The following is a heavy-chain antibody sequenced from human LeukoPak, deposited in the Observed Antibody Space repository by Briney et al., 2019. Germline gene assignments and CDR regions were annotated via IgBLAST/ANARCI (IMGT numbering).Heavy chain of an antibody. CDR2: ISYDGSNK. J-gene: IGHJ4*02. CDR1: GFTVSGNY. V-gene: IGHV3-30*18. Sequence: GGSLRLSCAASGFTVSGNYMNWVRQAPGKGLEWVAVISYDGSNKYYADSVKGRFTISRDNSKNTLYLQMNSLRAEDTAVYYCAKALRSSGWYYFDYWGQGTLVTVSS. CDR3: AKALRSSGWYYFDY. D-gene: IGHD6-19*01.